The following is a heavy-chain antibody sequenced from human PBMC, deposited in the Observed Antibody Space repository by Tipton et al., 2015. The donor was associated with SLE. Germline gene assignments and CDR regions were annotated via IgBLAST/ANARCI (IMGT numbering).Heavy chain of an antibody. CDR2: IYHSGSA. Sequence: TLSLTCTVSGFSISSGYYWGWIRQPPGKGLEWIGSIYHSGSAYYNPSLKSRVTISVDTSKNQFSLKVRSLTAADTAVYYCARAPEGDLLGGMDVWGQGTPVTVSS. CDR3: ARAPEGDLLGGMDV. D-gene: IGHD3-16*01. CDR1: GFSISSGYY. V-gene: IGHV4-38-2*02. J-gene: IGHJ6*02.